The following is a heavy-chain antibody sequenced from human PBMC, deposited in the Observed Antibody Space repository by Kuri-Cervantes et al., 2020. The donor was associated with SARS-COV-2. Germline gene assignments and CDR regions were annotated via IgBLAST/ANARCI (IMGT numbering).Heavy chain of an antibody. Sequence: SETLSLTCTVSGGSISSSSYHWNWIRQPPGKGLEWIGYIYNSGSTNYSPSLKSRVTISVDTSKNQFSLKLSSVTAADTAVYYCARGGYSSSWYGLYNWFDPWGQGTLVTVSS. D-gene: IGHD6-13*01. CDR1: GGSISSSSYH. CDR3: ARGGYSSSWYGLYNWFDP. V-gene: IGHV4-61*05. J-gene: IGHJ5*02. CDR2: IYNSGST.